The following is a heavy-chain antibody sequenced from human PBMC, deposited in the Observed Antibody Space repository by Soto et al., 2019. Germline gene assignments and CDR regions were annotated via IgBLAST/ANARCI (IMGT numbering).Heavy chain of an antibody. CDR1: GGSFSGYY. Sequence: SETLSLTCAVYGGSFSGYYWSWIRQPPGKGLEWIGEINHSGSTNYNPSLKSRVTISVDTSKNQFSLKLSSVAAADTAVYYCAREGNWNDEAWYFDYWGQGTLVTVSS. V-gene: IGHV4-34*01. J-gene: IGHJ4*02. CDR3: AREGNWNDEAWYFDY. D-gene: IGHD1-1*01. CDR2: INHSGST.